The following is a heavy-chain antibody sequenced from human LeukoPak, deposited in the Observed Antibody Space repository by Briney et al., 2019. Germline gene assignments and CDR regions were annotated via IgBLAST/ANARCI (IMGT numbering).Heavy chain of an antibody. CDR1: GFTFSSYW. D-gene: IGHD4-23*01. CDR3: ARVALRLAGNDY. CDR2: INSSGSST. J-gene: IGHJ4*02. Sequence: GGSLRLSCAASGFTFSSYWMHGVREAPGRGLVWVSRINSSGSSTSYADSVKGRFTISRDNAKNTLYLQMNRLRAEDTAVYYCARVALRLAGNDYWGQGTLVTVSS. V-gene: IGHV3-74*01.